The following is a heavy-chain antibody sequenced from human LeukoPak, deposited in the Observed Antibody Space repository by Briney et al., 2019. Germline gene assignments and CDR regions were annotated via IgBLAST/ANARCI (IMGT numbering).Heavy chain of an antibody. J-gene: IGHJ6*02. CDR2: ISYDGSNK. Sequence: GRSLRLSCAASGFTFSSYGMHWVRQAPGKGLEWVAVISYDGSNKYYADSVKGRFTISRDNSKNTQYLQMNSLRAEDTAVYYCAKDQYCYGSGSYFGYYSGVDVWGQGTTVTVSS. CDR3: AKDQYCYGSGSYFGYYSGVDV. D-gene: IGHD3-10*01. CDR1: GFTFSSYG. V-gene: IGHV3-30*18.